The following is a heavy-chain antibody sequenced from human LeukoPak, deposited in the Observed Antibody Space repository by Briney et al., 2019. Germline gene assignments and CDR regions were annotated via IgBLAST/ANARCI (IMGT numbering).Heavy chain of an antibody. D-gene: IGHD2-15*01. CDR1: GGSISSSSYY. CDR2: IYYSGST. J-gene: IGHJ5*02. V-gene: IGHV4-39*07. CDR3: AREYCSGGSCYFSSRWFDP. Sequence: SETLSLTCTVSGGSISSSSYYWGWIRQPPGKGLEWIGSIYYSGSTYYNPSLKSRVTISVDTSKNQFSLKLSSVTAADTAVYYCAREYCSGGSCYFSSRWFDPWGQGTLVTVSS.